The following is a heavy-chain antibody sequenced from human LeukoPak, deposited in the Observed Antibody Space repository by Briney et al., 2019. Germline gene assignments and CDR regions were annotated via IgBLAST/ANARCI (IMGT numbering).Heavy chain of an antibody. CDR2: MNPNSGNT. Sequence: ASVKVSCKASGYTFSSYDINWVRQATGQGLEWMGWMNPNSGNTGYAQKFQGRVTMTRNTSISTAYMELSSLRSEDTAAYYCARGPTYTPITMVRGVIRRYFQHWGQGTLVTVSS. CDR1: GYTFSSYD. D-gene: IGHD3-10*01. V-gene: IGHV1-8*01. CDR3: ARGPTYTPITMVRGVIRRYFQH. J-gene: IGHJ1*01.